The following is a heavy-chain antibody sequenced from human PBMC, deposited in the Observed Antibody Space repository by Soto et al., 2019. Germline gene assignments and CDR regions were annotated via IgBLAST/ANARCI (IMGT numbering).Heavy chain of an antibody. V-gene: IGHV3-48*01. CDR2: ISSSSSTI. J-gene: IGHJ4*02. CDR3: ARENLFDY. CDR1: GFTFSSYS. Sequence: GGSLRLSCAASGFTFSSYSMNWVRQAPGKGLEWVSYISSSSSTIYYADSVKGRFTISRDNAKNSLYLQMNSLRAEDTAVYYCARENLFDYWGQGTLVTVSS.